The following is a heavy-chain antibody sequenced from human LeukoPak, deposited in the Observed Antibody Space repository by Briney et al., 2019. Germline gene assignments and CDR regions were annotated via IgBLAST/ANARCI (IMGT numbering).Heavy chain of an antibody. CDR1: GGSISSYY. Sequence: PSETLSLTCTVSGGSISSYYWSWIRQPPGKGLEWIGYIYYSGSTNYNPSLKSRVTISVDTSKNQFSLKLSSVTAADTAVYYCARVRSNWYFDLWGRGTLVTVSS. D-gene: IGHD5-24*01. CDR3: ARVRSNWYFDL. J-gene: IGHJ2*01. CDR2: IYYSGST. V-gene: IGHV4-59*01.